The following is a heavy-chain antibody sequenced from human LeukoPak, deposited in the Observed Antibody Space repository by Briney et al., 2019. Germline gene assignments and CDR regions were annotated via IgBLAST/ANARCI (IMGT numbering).Heavy chain of an antibody. D-gene: IGHD2-2*01. CDR1: GFTFSSYG. Sequence: GGSLRLSCAASGFTFSSYGMHWVRQAPGKGLEWVAFIRYDGSNKYYADSVKGRFTISRDNSKNTLYLQMNSLRAEDTAVYYCAKDRVVPAANYFDYWGQGTLVTDSS. V-gene: IGHV3-30*02. CDR2: IRYDGSNK. CDR3: AKDRVVPAANYFDY. J-gene: IGHJ4*02.